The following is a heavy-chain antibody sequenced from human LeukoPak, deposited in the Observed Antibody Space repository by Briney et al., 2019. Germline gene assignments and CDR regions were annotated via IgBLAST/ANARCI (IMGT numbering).Heavy chain of an antibody. CDR1: GFTFSDYY. D-gene: IGHD2-15*01. CDR2: ISSSGSTI. J-gene: IGHJ4*02. Sequence: GGSLRLSCAASGFTFSDYYMSWIRQAPGKGLEWVSYISSSGSTIYYADSVKGRFTISRDNAKNSLYLQMNSLRAEDTAVYYCARERVVVAATYLDYWGQGTLVTVSS. CDR3: ARERVVVAATYLDY. V-gene: IGHV3-11*01.